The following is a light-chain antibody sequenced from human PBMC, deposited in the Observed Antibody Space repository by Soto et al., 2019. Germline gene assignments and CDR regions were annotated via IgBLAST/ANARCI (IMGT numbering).Light chain of an antibody. CDR1: SSDVGGYDY. CDR2: EVT. CDR3: SSFAGDINYV. V-gene: IGLV2-8*01. J-gene: IGLJ1*01. Sequence: LTQPPSASGSPGQSVTISCTGTSSDVGGYDYVSWYQQHPGKAPKLMIYEVTKRPSGVPDRFSGSKSGNTASLTVSGLQAEDEADYYCSSFAGDINYVFGTGTKVTVL.